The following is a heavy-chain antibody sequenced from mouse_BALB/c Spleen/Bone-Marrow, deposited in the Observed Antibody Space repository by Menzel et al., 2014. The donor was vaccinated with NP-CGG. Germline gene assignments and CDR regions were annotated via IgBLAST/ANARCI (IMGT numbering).Heavy chain of an antibody. CDR1: GFTFSSYG. CDR3: ARDMITTRGFAY. J-gene: IGHJ3*01. CDR2: ININGGST. Sequence: DVMLVESGGGLVQPGGSLKLSCAASGFTFSSYGMSWVRQTPDKRLELVATININGGSTYYPDSVKGRFTISRDNAKNTLYLQMSSLKSEDTAMYYCARDMITTRGFAYWGQGTLVTVSA. V-gene: IGHV5-6-3*01. D-gene: IGHD2-4*01.